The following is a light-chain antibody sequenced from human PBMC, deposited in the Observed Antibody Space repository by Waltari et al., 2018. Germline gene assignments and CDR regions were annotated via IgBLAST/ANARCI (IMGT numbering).Light chain of an antibody. V-gene: IGKV3-15*01. CDR3: HHYNTWPPGT. Sequence: EIVMTQSPATLYVSPGERATLSCRASQTVNANLAWYQRTPGQAPRLLIYDASKSATGIPARFSGSGSGTDFTLTISSLQSEDFGIYYCHHYNTWPPGTFGQGTKLDNK. CDR1: QTVNAN. CDR2: DAS. J-gene: IGKJ2*02.